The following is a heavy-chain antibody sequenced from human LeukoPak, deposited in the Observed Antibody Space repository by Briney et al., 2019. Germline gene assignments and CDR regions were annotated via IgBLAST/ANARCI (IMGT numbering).Heavy chain of an antibody. CDR3: ATDMYSGSYGFCFDY. V-gene: IGHV3-30*04. CDR2: ISYDGSNK. CDR1: GFTFSSYA. J-gene: IGHJ4*02. D-gene: IGHD1-26*01. Sequence: GRSLRLSCAASGFTFSSYAMHWVRQAPGKGLEWVAVISYDGSNKYYADSVKGRFTISRDNSKNTLYLQMNSLRAEDTAVYYCATDMYSGSYGFCFDYWGQGTLVTVSS.